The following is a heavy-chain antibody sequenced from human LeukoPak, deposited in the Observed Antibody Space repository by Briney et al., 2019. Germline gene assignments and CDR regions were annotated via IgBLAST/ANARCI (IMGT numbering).Heavy chain of an antibody. Sequence: GGSLRLSCAASGFTFSSYAMSWVRQAPGKGLEWVSAISGSGGSTYYADSVKGRFTISRDNSKNTLYLQMNSPRAEDTAVYYCAKGYYYDSSGYYYPFDYWGQGTLVTVSS. CDR2: ISGSGGST. CDR1: GFTFSSYA. CDR3: AKGYYYDSSGYYYPFDY. J-gene: IGHJ4*02. D-gene: IGHD3-22*01. V-gene: IGHV3-23*01.